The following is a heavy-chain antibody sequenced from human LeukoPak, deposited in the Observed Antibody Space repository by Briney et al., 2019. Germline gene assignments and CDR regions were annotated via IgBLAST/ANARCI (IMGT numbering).Heavy chain of an antibody. J-gene: IGHJ4*02. CDR2: IYYSGSI. Sequence: PSGTLSLTCTVSGGSISSSSYYWGWIRQPPGKGLEWIGSIYYSGSIYYNSSLKSRVTISVDTSKNQFSLKLSSVTAADTAVYYCARVPDYFDYWGQGTLVTVSS. CDR1: GGSISSSSYY. CDR3: ARVPDYFDY. V-gene: IGHV4-39*01.